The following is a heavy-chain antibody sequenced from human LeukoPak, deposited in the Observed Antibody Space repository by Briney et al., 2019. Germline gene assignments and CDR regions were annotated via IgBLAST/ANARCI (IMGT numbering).Heavy chain of an antibody. J-gene: IGHJ4*02. CDR1: GFTFSTYG. V-gene: IGHV3-23*01. CDR3: AKRRYSYGRDFDY. D-gene: IGHD5-18*01. Sequence: PGGTLRLSCGASGFTFSTYGMSWVRQAPGKGLEWVSAISGSGGNTYYADSVKGRFTISRDNSKNTLYLQMNSLRAEDTAVYYCAKRRYSYGRDFDYWGQGTLVTVSS. CDR2: ISGSGGNT.